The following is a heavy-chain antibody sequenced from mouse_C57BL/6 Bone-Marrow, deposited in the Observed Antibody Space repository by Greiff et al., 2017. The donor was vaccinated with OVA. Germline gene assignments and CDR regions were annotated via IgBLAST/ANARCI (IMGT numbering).Heavy chain of an antibody. CDR3: ARHGSSVYAMDY. V-gene: IGHV1-64*01. CDR2: IHPISGST. CDR1: GYTFTSYW. Sequence: QVQLQQPGAELVKPGASVKLSCKASGYTFTSYWMHWVQQRPGQGLEWIGMIHPISGSTNYNEKFKSKATLSVDKSSSTTYLQISSLTSEDSAVYYLARHGSSVYAMDYWGQGTSVTVSS. D-gene: IGHD1-1*01. J-gene: IGHJ4*01.